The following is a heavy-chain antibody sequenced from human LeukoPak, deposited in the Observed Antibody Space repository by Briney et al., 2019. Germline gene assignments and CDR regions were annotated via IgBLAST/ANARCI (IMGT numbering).Heavy chain of an antibody. V-gene: IGHV3-7*01. CDR1: GFSFSSFW. D-gene: IGHD1-26*01. CDR3: ARDPNDVGGTR. J-gene: IGHJ4*02. Sequence: GGSLRLSCTASGFSFSSFWMSWVRQAPGKGLEWVAMIKPDGSGAYYVDSLKGRFTISRDNAKTSLYLQMYSLRAEDTAVYYCARDPNDVGGTRWGQGTLVTISS. CDR2: IKPDGSGA.